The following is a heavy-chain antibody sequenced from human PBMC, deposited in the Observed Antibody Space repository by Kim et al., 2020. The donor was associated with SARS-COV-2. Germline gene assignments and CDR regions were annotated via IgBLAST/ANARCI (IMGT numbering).Heavy chain of an antibody. V-gene: IGHV1-18*01. CDR1: GYMFTTHG. CDR3: ARAFESSSYFSLSGC. Sequence: ASVKVSCKASGYMFTTHGVTWVRQALGQGLEWMGWISVNNGNPKYAQKFKERVTFTADTSTTTAYLEMRSLRSDDTAVYYCARAFESSSYFSLSGCWG. J-gene: IGHJ6*03. D-gene: IGHD3-22*01. CDR2: ISVNNGNP.